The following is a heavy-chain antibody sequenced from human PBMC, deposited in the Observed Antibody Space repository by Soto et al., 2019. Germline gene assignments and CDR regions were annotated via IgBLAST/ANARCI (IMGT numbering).Heavy chain of an antibody. CDR2: IHYTGTT. Sequence: PSETLSLTCTVSGGSISGYHWSWMRHPPGERLEWIGFIHYTGTTSYNPSLKSRVSISVDTSTNQFSLKLSSVTAADTAVYYCAQYCNLCGDLDYWRHGVLVTVSS. D-gene: IGHD2-21*01. J-gene: IGHJ4*01. CDR1: GGSISGYH. CDR3: AQYCNLCGDLDY. V-gene: IGHV4-59*03.